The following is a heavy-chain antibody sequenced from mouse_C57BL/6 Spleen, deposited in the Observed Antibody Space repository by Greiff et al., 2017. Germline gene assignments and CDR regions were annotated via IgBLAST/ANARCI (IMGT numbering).Heavy chain of an antibody. J-gene: IGHJ3*01. D-gene: IGHD2-2*01. CDR3: AEYGYDGPFAY. V-gene: IGHV5-17*01. CDR2: ISSGSSTI. Sequence: EVKVEESGGGLVKPGGSLKLSCAASGFTFSDYGMHWVRQAPEKGLEWVAYISSGSSTIYYADTVKGRFTISRDNAKNTLFRQMTGLRSEDTAMYYCAEYGYDGPFAYWGQGTLVTVSA. CDR1: GFTFSDYG.